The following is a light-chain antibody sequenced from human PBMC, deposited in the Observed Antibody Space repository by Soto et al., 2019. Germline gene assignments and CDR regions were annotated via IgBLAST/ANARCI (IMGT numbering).Light chain of an antibody. J-gene: IGLJ2*01. V-gene: IGLV2-23*02. CDR2: EAN. CDR3: CSYADSTTFVI. Sequence: QSVLTQPASVSGSPGQSITISCTGTTSDVGSYNLVYWYQHHPGKAPKLMIYEANKRPSGVSSRFSGSKSGNTASLTISGLQAEDEADYFCCSYADSTTFVIFGGGTKLTVL. CDR1: TSDVGSYNL.